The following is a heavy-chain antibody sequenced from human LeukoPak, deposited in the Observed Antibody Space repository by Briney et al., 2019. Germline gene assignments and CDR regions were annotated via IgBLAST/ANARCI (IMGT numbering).Heavy chain of an antibody. CDR1: GGSISSGGYY. J-gene: IGHJ4*02. CDR2: IYYSGST. V-gene: IGHV4-31*03. CDR3: ARDSTYSGYTRFDY. D-gene: IGHD5-12*01. Sequence: SETLSLTCTVSGGSISSGGYYWSWIRQHPGKGLEWIGYIYYSGSTYYNPSLKSRVTISVDTSKNQFSLKLSSVTAADTAVYYCARDSTYSGYTRFDYWGQGTLVTVSS.